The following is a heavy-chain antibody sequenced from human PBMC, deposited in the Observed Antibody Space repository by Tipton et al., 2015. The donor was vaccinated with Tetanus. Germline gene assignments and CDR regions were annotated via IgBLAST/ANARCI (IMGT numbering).Heavy chain of an antibody. D-gene: IGHD3-3*01. CDR3: ARANYDFSKKGPFDS. CDR2: ISGSGTT. J-gene: IGHJ4*02. V-gene: IGHV4-61*08. CDR1: GASLRGGDYH. Sequence: TLSLTCTVSGASLRGGDYHWSWIRQPPGKGLEWLAYISGSGTTNSNYSLKSRITMTQDTSRNQFSLKLTSVTAADTAVYYRARANYDFSKKGPFDSWGQGSLVIVSS.